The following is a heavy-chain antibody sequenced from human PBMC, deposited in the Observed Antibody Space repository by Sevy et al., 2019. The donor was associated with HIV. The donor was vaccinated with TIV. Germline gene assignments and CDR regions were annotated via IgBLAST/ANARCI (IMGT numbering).Heavy chain of an antibody. CDR1: GFTLSGYS. Sequence: GGSLRLSCEAFGFTLSGYSMNWVRQAPGKGLEWLSSISDDSRYIYYSDSVKGRFTISRANAKNLLFLQMNNLRVEDTAIYYCARDFTIFGVVSGIDYWGQGNLVTVSS. D-gene: IGHD3-3*01. J-gene: IGHJ4*02. V-gene: IGHV3-21*04. CDR3: ARDFTIFGVVSGIDY. CDR2: ISDDSRYI.